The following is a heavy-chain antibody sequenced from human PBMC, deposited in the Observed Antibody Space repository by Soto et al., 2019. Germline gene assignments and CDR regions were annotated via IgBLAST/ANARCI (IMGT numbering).Heavy chain of an antibody. Sequence: QVQLVESGGGVVQPGRSLRLSCAASGFTFSSYGMHWVRQAPGKGLEWVAVISYDGSNKYYADSVKGRFTISRDNSKNTLDRQMNSQGAEDTAGYYCAKLREARGCPWRQRTLLTVSS. CDR2: ISYDGSNK. J-gene: IGHJ5*02. CDR1: GFTFSSYG. V-gene: IGHV3-30*18. CDR3: AKLREARGCP. D-gene: IGHD6-19*01.